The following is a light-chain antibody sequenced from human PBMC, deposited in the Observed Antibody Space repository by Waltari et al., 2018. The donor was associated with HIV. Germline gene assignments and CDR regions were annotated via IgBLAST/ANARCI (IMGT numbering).Light chain of an antibody. J-gene: IGLJ2*01. CDR3: QAWDSGTAL. CDR2: QGN. CDR1: KWADKS. Sequence: TQLPSVSVSLGQTVSTTCAGHKWADKSASWYQQKAVQSPVLVMQQGNKRPPEIPVRSAGSIFGNSATLTISGTQAMDDGDYYCQAWDSGTALFCGETELTVL. V-gene: IGLV3-1*01.